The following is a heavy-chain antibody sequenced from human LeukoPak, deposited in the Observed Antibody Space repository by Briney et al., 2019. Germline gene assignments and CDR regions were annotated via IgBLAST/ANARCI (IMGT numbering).Heavy chain of an antibody. CDR2: IYYSGST. Sequence: SETLSLTCTVSGGSVSSGSYYWSWIRQPPGKGLEWIGSIYYSGSTNYNPSLKSRVTISVDTSKNQFSLKLSSVTAADTAVYYCASRGDYDLDYWGQGTLVTVSS. D-gene: IGHD3-16*01. V-gene: IGHV4-61*01. CDR3: ASRGDYDLDY. J-gene: IGHJ4*02. CDR1: GGSVSSGSYY.